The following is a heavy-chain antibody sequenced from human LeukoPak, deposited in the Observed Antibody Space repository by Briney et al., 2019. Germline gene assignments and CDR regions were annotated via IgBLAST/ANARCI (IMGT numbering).Heavy chain of an antibody. D-gene: IGHD6-13*01. CDR3: ARDPRIAELARGYYYYYYYMDV. CDR1: GFTFSSYA. V-gene: IGHV3-30-3*01. J-gene: IGHJ6*03. Sequence: SGGSLRLSCAASGFTFSSYAMHWVRQAPGKGLEWVAVISYDGSNKYYADSVKGRFTISRDNSKNTLYLQMNSLRAEDTAVYYCARDPRIAELARGYYYYYYYMDVWGKGTTVTVSS. CDR2: ISYDGSNK.